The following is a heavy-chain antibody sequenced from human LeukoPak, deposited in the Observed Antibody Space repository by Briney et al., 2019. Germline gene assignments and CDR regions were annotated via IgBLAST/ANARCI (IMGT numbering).Heavy chain of an antibody. J-gene: IGHJ4*02. CDR2: INQDSSEK. Sequence: GGSLRLSCVASGITFRNYWMSWVRQAPGKGLEWVANINQDSSEKYYVDSVKGRFTISRDNAKNSLYLQLNTLRPEDTAVYYCVQGWRDNWGQGTLDTVSS. CDR3: VQGWRDN. D-gene: IGHD2-15*01. V-gene: IGHV3-7*01. CDR1: GITFRNYW.